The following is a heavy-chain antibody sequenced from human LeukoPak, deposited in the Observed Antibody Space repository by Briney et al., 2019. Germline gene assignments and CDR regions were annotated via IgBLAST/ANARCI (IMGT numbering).Heavy chain of an antibody. Sequence: ASVKVSCKASGYTFTGHGISWVRQAPGQGLEWMGWISVYTTNTAYTERLQDRITVTTDTSTSTAYMELRSLTYDDTAVHYCARAGYCGDGGCRGGSAFDVWGQGTMVTVSS. CDR2: ISVYTTNT. CDR1: GYTFTGHG. V-gene: IGHV1-18*01. J-gene: IGHJ3*01. CDR3: ARAGYCGDGGCRGGSAFDV. D-gene: IGHD2-15*01.